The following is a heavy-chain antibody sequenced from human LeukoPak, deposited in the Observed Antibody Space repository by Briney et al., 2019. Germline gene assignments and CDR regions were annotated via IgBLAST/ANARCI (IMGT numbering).Heavy chain of an antibody. J-gene: IGHJ4*02. CDR1: GFTYSSYW. V-gene: IGHV3-74*01. D-gene: IGHD2-15*01. CDR3: ARGGLPGGFDY. Sequence: GGSLRLSCAASGFTYSSYWMHWVRHAPGKGLVWVSRINSDGSSTSYADSVKGRFTISRDNAKNTLYLQMNSLRAEDTAVYYCARGGLPGGFDYWGQGALVTVSS. CDR2: INSDGSST.